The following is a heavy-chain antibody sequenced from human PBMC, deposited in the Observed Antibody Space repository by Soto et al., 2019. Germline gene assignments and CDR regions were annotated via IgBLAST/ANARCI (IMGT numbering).Heavy chain of an antibody. J-gene: IGHJ4*02. CDR1: GGSVSSVNDY. Sequence: LSLTCSVSGGSVSSVNDYWSWIRQPPGKGLEWIGYIYHSGITNYNPSLKSRVTISLDTSKNQCSLTLTSVTAADTAVYYCARLDLTYYFDYWGQGTPVTVSS. D-gene: IGHD3-3*01. CDR3: ARLDLTYYFDY. CDR2: IYHSGIT. V-gene: IGHV4-61*01.